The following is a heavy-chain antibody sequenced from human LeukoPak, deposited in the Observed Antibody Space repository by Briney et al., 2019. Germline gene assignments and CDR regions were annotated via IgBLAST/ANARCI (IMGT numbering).Heavy chain of an antibody. V-gene: IGHV3-48*01. Sequence: GGSLRLSCAASGFTFSSYGMSWVRQAPGKWLEWVSFLSSTSNTIQYADSVRGRFTISRDNAKNSLYLQMNSLRVEDTAVYYCARESTTFDYWGQGTLVTVSS. CDR2: LSSTSNTI. J-gene: IGHJ4*02. CDR1: GFTFSSYG. CDR3: ARESTTFDY. D-gene: IGHD1-1*01.